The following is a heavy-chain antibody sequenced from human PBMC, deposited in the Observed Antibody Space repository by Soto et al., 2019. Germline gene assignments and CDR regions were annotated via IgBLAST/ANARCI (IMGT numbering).Heavy chain of an antibody. Sequence: SETLSLTCTVSGGSIYRSGYYWVWIRQPPGRGLEWIGNIDYNGVTYSNPSLKSRVTISRDTSKNQFSLKLTSVTAADTALYYCGKVLVGATGHTDSDSWGPGTLVTVSS. CDR3: GKVLVGATGHTDSDS. D-gene: IGHD2-15*01. CDR2: IDYNGVT. J-gene: IGHJ4*02. CDR1: GGSIYRSGYY. V-gene: IGHV4-39*01.